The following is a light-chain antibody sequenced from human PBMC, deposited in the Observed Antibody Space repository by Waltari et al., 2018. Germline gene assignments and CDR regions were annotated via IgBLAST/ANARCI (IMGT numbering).Light chain of an antibody. J-gene: IGKJ1*01. Sequence: DVVMTQSPLSLPVTLGQPASISCKSSQSLVHSDGKTYLNWFQQRPGQSPRPLIYKVSNRDSVVPDRFSGSGSGSDFTLKISRVEAEDVGVYYCMQGTHWPPWTFGQGTKVEIK. CDR1: QSLVHSDGKTY. V-gene: IGKV2-30*02. CDR3: MQGTHWPPWT. CDR2: KVS.